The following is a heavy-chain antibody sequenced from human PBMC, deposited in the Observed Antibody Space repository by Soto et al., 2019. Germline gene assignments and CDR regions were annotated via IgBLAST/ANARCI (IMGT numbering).Heavy chain of an antibody. V-gene: IGHV3-74*01. J-gene: IGHJ5*02. Sequence: PGGSLRLSCAASGFTFSSYWMHWVRQAPGKGLVWVSRINSDGSSTSYADSVKGRFTISRDNAKNTLYLQMNSLRAEDTAVYYCARDLGSSGYYSWFAPSGQGTPVTVSS. CDR1: GFTFSSYW. CDR3: ARDLGSSGYYSWFAP. CDR2: INSDGSST. D-gene: IGHD3-22*01.